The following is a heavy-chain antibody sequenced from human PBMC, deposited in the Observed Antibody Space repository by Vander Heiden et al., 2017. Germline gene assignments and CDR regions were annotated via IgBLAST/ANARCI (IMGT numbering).Heavy chain of an antibody. J-gene: IGHJ1*01. CDR2: ISWDGGST. CDR3: AKSPEAHEYFQH. V-gene: IGHV3-43*01. CDR1: GFTFDDYT. Sequence: EVQLVESGGVVVQPGGSLRLSCAASGFTFDDYTMHWVRQAPGKGLEWVSLISWDGGSTYYADSVKGRFTISTDNSKNSLYLQMNSLRTEDTALYYCAKSPEAHEYFQHWGQGTLVTVSS.